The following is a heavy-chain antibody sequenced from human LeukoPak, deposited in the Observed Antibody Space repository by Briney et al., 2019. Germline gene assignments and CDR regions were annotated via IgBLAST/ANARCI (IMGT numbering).Heavy chain of an antibody. CDR2: INPNSGGT. V-gene: IGHV1-2*02. J-gene: IGHJ3*02. CDR1: GYTFTGYY. D-gene: IGHD6-19*01. CDR3: ARETGYSSGWYEGERAFDI. Sequence: ASVKVSCKASGYTFTGYYMHWVRQAPGQGLEWMGWINPNSGGTNYAQKSQGRVTMTRDTSISTAYMELSRLRSDDTAVYYCARETGYSSGWYEGERAFDIWGQGTMVTVSS.